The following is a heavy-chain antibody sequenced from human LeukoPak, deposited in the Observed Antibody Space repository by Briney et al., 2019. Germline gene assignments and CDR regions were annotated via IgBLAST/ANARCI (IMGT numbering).Heavy chain of an antibody. J-gene: IGHJ4*02. CDR3: ARGDFDY. Sequence: GGSLRLSCAASGITFSTNYMSWVRQASGKGLEWVSIAFSDGRTFYADSVKGRFTISRDSSKNTVFLQMNSLRAEDTAVYYCARGDFDYWGQGTLVTVSS. CDR1: GITFSTNY. V-gene: IGHV3-53*01. CDR2: AFSDGRT.